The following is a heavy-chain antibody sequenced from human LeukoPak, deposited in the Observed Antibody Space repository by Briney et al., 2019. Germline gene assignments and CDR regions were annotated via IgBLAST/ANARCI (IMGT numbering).Heavy chain of an antibody. Sequence: PSETLSLTCAVYGGSFSGYYWSWIRQPPGKGLEWIGEINHSGSTNYNPSLKSRVTISVDTSKNQFSLKLSSVTAADTAVYYCARDGYSYGQPAYYYGMDVWGQGSTVTVCS. V-gene: IGHV4-34*01. CDR2: INHSGST. CDR1: GGSFSGYY. J-gene: IGHJ6*02. D-gene: IGHD5-18*01. CDR3: ARDGYSYGQPAYYYGMDV.